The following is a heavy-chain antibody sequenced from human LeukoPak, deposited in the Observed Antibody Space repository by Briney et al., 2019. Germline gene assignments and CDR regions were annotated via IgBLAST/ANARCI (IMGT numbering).Heavy chain of an antibody. D-gene: IGHD1-26*01. CDR3: ARDRVQIVGASSVYFQY. CDR2: ISGYNGNT. V-gene: IGHV1-18*01. J-gene: IGHJ1*01. CDR1: GYTFTTSG. Sequence: ASVKVSCKASGYTFTTSGISWVRQAPGQGLEWMGWISGYNGNTKYVQRFQGRVTMTTDTSTSTVYMDLRSLRSDDTAMYFCARDRVQIVGASSVYFQYWGQGTLVTVSS.